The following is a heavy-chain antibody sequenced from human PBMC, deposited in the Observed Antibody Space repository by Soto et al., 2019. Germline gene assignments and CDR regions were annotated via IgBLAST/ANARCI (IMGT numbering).Heavy chain of an antibody. Sequence: GGSLRLSCAASGFSLNDYGMHWVRQPPGKGLEWVADISYDGRNKYYTDSVRGRFTISRDISKGTLYLQMNSLRPEDTAVYYCAKSNRGAYDTPDFWGQGTPVTVAS. J-gene: IGHJ4*02. CDR3: AKSNRGAYDTPDF. D-gene: IGHD3-22*01. V-gene: IGHV3-30*18. CDR2: ISYDGRNK. CDR1: GFSLNDYG.